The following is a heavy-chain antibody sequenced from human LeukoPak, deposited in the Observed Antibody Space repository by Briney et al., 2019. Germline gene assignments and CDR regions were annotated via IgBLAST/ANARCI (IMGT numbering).Heavy chain of an antibody. V-gene: IGHV4-39*07. Sequence: PSETLSLTCTVSGGSISSSSYYWGWIRQPPGKGLEWIGSIYYSGSTYYNPSLKRLTTISVDTSKKQFSLMLSSVTAATTAVYYCASSGDSYGLYYYYYYYMDVWGKGTTVTVSS. D-gene: IGHD5-18*01. CDR1: GGSISSSSYY. CDR3: ASSGDSYGLYYYYYYYMDV. J-gene: IGHJ6*03. CDR2: IYYSGST.